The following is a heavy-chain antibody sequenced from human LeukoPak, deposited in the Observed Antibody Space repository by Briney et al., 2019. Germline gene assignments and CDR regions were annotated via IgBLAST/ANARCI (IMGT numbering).Heavy chain of an antibody. CDR3: ATLVATTRFDY. V-gene: IGHV3-7*01. Sequence: GGSLSLSCAASGFTLSSYWMSWVRQAPGKGLEWVANIKQDGSEKYYVDSVKGRFTISRDNAKNSLYLQMNSPRAEDTAVYYCATLVATTRFDYWGQGTLATVSS. CDR2: IKQDGSEK. J-gene: IGHJ4*02. D-gene: IGHD5-12*01. CDR1: GFTLSSYW.